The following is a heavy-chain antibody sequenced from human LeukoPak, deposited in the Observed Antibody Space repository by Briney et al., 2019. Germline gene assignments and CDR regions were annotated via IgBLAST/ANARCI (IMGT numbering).Heavy chain of an antibody. CDR3: ARAAYDSSGYLTL. CDR1: GFTFSSYW. D-gene: IGHD3-22*01. J-gene: IGHJ4*02. Sequence: GGSLRLSCAASGFTFSSYWMSRVRQAPGKGLEWVAVIWYDGTNKYYADSVKGRFTISRDNSKNTLFLQMNILRAEDTAVYYCARAAYDSSGYLTLWGQGTLVAVSS. V-gene: IGHV3-33*08. CDR2: IWYDGTNK.